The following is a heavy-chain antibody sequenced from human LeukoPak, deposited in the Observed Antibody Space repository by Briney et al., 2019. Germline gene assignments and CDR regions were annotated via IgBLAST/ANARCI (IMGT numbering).Heavy chain of an antibody. CDR1: GGSISSNAYY. CDR2: IFYSGDT. D-gene: IGHD5-18*01. Sequence: SETLSLTCTVSGGSISSNAYYWGWICQPPGKGLEWIGSIFYSGDTFYEPSLKGRVTISADASKNQLSLKMNFETAADTAIYYCGRHGGNSYGFLFFDYWGQGTLVSVSS. CDR3: GRHGGNSYGFLFFDY. V-gene: IGHV4-39*01. J-gene: IGHJ4*02.